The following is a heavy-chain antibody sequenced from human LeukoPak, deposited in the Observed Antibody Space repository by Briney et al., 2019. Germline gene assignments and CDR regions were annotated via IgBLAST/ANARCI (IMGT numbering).Heavy chain of an antibody. CDR1: GFTFSIYA. CDR3: AKDRPNYYGSNGHYYRRDGDY. CDR2: ITSSGDGT. J-gene: IGHJ4*02. Sequence: GGSLRLSCAASGFTFSIYAMSWVREAPGEGLQWVSSITSSGDGTYYADSVKGRFTISRDNSANMLYLQMNSLRVEDTAVYFCAKDRPNYYGSNGHYYRRDGDYWGQGTLVTVSS. V-gene: IGHV3-23*01. D-gene: IGHD3-22*01.